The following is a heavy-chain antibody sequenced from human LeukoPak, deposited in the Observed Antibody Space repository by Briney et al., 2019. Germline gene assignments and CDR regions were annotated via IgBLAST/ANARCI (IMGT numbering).Heavy chain of an antibody. J-gene: IGHJ5*02. D-gene: IGHD3-10*01. V-gene: IGHV1-8*01. CDR1: GYTFTSYD. Sequence: ASVKVSCEASGYTFTSYDINWVRQATGQGLEWMGWMNPNSGNTGYAQKFQGRVTMTRNTSISTAYMELSSLRSEDTAVYYCARGCSPYTMVRGVIGWFDPWGQGTLVTVSS. CDR3: ARGCSPYTMVRGVIGWFDP. CDR2: MNPNSGNT.